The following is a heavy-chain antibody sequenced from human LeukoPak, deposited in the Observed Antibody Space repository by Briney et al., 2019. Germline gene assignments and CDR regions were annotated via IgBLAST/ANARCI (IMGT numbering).Heavy chain of an antibody. Sequence: SETLSLTCTVSGGSISSGTYHWVWIRQPPGKGLEWIGSIYYSGSTYYNPSLKSRVTISVDTSKNQFSLKLSSVTAADTAVYYCATWGTVAVYFDYWGQGTLVTVSS. CDR3: ATWGTVAVYFDY. J-gene: IGHJ4*02. CDR1: GGSISSGTYH. V-gene: IGHV4-39*07. CDR2: IYYSGST. D-gene: IGHD3-16*01.